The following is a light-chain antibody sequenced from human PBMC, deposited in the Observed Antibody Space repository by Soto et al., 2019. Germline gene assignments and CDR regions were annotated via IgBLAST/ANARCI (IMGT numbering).Light chain of an antibody. V-gene: IGLV2-14*02. CDR3: QSYDSSNQRV. J-gene: IGLJ3*02. CDR2: EDN. Sequence: QSALTQPASVSGSPGQSITISCTGTSSDVGSYNLVSWYQQHPGKAPKLMIYEDNRRPSGVPDRFSGSIDSSSNSASLTISGLKTEDEADYYCQSYDSSNQRVFGGGTKLTVL. CDR1: SSDVGSYNL.